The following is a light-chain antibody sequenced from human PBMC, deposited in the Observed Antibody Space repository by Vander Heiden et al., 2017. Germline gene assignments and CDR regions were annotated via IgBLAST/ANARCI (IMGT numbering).Light chain of an antibody. J-gene: IGKJ4*01. CDR2: KAS. V-gene: IGKV1-5*03. CDR3: QQYNSDSLT. CDR1: QSISSK. Sequence: DIKSTQSPSTLSASVGDRVTITCRASQSISSKLTWYQQKPGKAPKLLIYKASSLESGVPSRFSGSGSGTEFTLTISSLQPDDFATYYCQQYNSDSLTFGGGTKVEIK.